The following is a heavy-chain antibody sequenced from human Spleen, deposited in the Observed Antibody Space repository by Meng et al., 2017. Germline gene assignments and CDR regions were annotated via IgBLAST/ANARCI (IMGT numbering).Heavy chain of an antibody. CDR3: PRDRWTTVTTRTDAFDI. D-gene: IGHD4-11*01. CDR1: GYTFTSYG. V-gene: IGHV1-18*01. J-gene: IGHJ3*02. Sequence: ASVKVSCKASGYTFTSYGISWVREAPGQGLEWMGWISGYNGKTNYARKLQGRVTMTTDTSTRTAYMELRSLSSDDTAVYYCPRDRWTTVTTRTDAFDIWGQGTVVTVSS. CDR2: ISGYNGKT.